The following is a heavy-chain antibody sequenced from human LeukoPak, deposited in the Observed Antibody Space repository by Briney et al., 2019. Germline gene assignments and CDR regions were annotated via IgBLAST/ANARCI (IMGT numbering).Heavy chain of an antibody. J-gene: IGHJ4*02. D-gene: IGHD3-22*01. Sequence: SETLSLTCTVSGGSISYYYWSWIRQPPGKGLEWIGYIYYSGSTNYDPSLKSRVTISVATSKNQFSLKLNSVTAADTAVYYCAREHYYDSSGYYYEPLSVPDYWGQGTLVTVSS. CDR2: IYYSGST. CDR1: GGSISYYY. CDR3: AREHYYDSSGYYYEPLSVPDY. V-gene: IGHV4-59*01.